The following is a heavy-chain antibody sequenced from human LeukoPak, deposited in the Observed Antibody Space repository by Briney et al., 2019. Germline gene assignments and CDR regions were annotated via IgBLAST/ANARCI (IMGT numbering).Heavy chain of an antibody. CDR3: ARDDYDFWSGYYPPGY. V-gene: IGHV1-69*06. CDR1: AVTFSTYA. CDR2: IIPSFGTV. D-gene: IGHD3-3*01. Sequence: ASVKVSRKASAVTFSTYAITWVRQAPGQGLEWMGGIIPSFGTVYYTQKFQGRVTITADKSTSTAYMELSSLRSEDTAVYYCARDDYDFWSGYYPPGYWGQGTLVTVSS. J-gene: IGHJ4*02.